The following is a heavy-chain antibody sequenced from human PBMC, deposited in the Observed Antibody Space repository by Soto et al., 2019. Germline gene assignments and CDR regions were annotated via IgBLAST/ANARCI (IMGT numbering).Heavy chain of an antibody. CDR3: ARLGFPGAIYFDS. V-gene: IGHV3-53*01. CDR1: GFTVSSNY. Sequence: GGSLRLSCAASGFTVSSNYMSWVRQAPGKGLEWVSVIYSGGSTYYADSVKGRFTISRDNSKNTLYLQMNSLRAEDTAVYYCARLGFPGAIYFDSWGLGTLVTVSS. CDR2: IYSGGST. J-gene: IGHJ4*02.